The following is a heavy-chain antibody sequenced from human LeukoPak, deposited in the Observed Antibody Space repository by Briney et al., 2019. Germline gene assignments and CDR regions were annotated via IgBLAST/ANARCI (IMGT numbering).Heavy chain of an antibody. J-gene: IGHJ6*02. CDR1: GYSFTCYW. D-gene: IGHD5-18*01. CDR3: ARLDGYPHYYYYYGMDV. Sequence: GESLKISCKGSGYSFTCYWISWVRQMPGKGLEWMGRIDPSDSYTNYSPSFQGHVTISADKSISTAYQQWSSLKASDTAMYYCARLDGYPHYYYYYGMDVWGQGTTVTVSS. CDR2: IDPSDSYT. V-gene: IGHV5-10-1*01.